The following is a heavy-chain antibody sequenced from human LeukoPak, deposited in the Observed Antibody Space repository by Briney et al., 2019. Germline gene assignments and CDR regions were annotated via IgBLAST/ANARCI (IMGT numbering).Heavy chain of an antibody. D-gene: IGHD2-21*02. CDR3: ARGGFYCGGDCYVDY. CDR1: GGSFSAYY. CDR2: INHSGST. Sequence: SEPLSPTCAVYGGSFSAYYWSWIRQPPGKGLEWIGEINHSGSTNYNPSLKSGVTISVDTSKNQFSLKLSSVTAADTAVYYCARGGFYCGGDCYVDYWGQGTLVTVSS. V-gene: IGHV4-34*01. J-gene: IGHJ4*02.